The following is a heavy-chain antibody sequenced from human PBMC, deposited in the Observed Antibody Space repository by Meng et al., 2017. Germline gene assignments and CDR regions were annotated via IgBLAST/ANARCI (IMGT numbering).Heavy chain of an antibody. Sequence: GESLKISCAASGFTFSSFAMSWVRQAPGKGLEWVSAISGSGGSTYYADSVKGRFTISRDNAKNSLYLQMNSLRAEDTAVYYCASQKNTYYDYVWGSYRTFGFDYWGQGTLVTVSS. V-gene: IGHV3-23*01. D-gene: IGHD3-16*02. CDR2: ISGSGGST. CDR1: GFTFSSFA. J-gene: IGHJ4*02. CDR3: ASQKNTYYDYVWGSYRTFGFDY.